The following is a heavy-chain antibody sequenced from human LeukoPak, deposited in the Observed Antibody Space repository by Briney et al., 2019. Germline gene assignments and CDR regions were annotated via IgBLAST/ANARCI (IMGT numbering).Heavy chain of an antibody. CDR3: ARDQGGPAGWAFDY. CDR1: GFTFSSFA. Sequence: PGGSLRLSCAASGFTFSSFAMSWVRQAPGKGREWVSGVSVSDGSTYYADSVKGRFTISRDNAKNSLYLQMNSLRAEDTAVYYCARDQGGPAGWAFDYWGQGTLVTVSS. J-gene: IGHJ4*02. D-gene: IGHD1-26*01. CDR2: VSVSDGST. V-gene: IGHV3-23*01.